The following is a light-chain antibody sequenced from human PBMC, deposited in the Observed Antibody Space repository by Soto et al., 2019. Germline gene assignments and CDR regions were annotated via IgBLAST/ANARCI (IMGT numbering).Light chain of an antibody. J-gene: IGKJ2*01. CDR2: EAS. CDR1: QGISNY. Sequence: EIQMTQSPSAMSASVGDRFTITCRASQGISNYLAWFQQKPGKVPKRLIYEASSLESGVPSRFSGSGSGTEFTLTISSLQPEDCALYYCLQHYSYPRTFGQGTKLEIQ. V-gene: IGKV1-17*03. CDR3: LQHYSYPRT.